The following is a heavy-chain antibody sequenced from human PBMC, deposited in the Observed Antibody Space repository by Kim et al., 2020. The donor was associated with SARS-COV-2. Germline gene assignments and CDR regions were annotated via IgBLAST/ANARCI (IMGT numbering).Heavy chain of an antibody. CDR3: ATPVVTAIPDAFDI. J-gene: IGHJ3*02. Sequence: ASVKVSCKVSGYTLTELSMHWVRQAPGKGLEWMGGFDPEDGETIYAQKFQGRVTMTEDTSTDTAYMELSSLRSEDTAVYYCATPVVTAIPDAFDIWGQGTMVTVSS. CDR2: FDPEDGET. D-gene: IGHD2-21*02. CDR1: GYTLTELS. V-gene: IGHV1-24*01.